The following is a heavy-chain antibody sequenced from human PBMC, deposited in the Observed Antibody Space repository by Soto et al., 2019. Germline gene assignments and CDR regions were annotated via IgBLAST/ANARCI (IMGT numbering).Heavy chain of an antibody. J-gene: IGHJ6*02. CDR2: TYHRSKWYN. D-gene: IGHD5-12*01. CDR1: GDSVSSNSAA. CDR3: ASHRGGGYGGYEPPGYGMGV. V-gene: IGHV6-1*01. Sequence: SQTLSLTCAISGDSVSSNSAAWNWIRQSPSRGLEWLGRTYHRSKWYNDYAVSVKGRITIKPDTSKNQFSLQLNSVTPEDTAVYYCASHRGGGYGGYEPPGYGMGVWGQGTTVTVSS.